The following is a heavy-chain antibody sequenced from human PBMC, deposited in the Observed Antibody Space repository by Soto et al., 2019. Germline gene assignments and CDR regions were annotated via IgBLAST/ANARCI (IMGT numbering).Heavy chain of an antibody. J-gene: IGHJ6*03. CDR3: AKLSAPGAVAFYYYYYMDV. D-gene: IGHD6-13*01. CDR1: GFTFSSYA. CDR2: ISGSGGST. Sequence: GGSLRLSCAASGFTFSSYAMSWVRQAPGKGLEWVSAISGSGGSTYYADSVKGRFTISRDNSKNTLYLQMNSPRAEDTAVYYCAKLSAPGAVAFYYYYYMDVWGKGTTVTVSS. V-gene: IGHV3-23*01.